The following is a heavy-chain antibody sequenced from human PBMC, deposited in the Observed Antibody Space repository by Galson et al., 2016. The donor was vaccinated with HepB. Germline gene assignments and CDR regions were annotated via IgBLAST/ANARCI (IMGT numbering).Heavy chain of an antibody. Sequence: CAISGDSVSNNSAAWHWIRQSPSRGLEWLGRTYYRSKWYNDYTVSVKGRITINPDTSKNQFSLQLNSVTPEDTAVYYCARQYGTYFAYWGRGTLVTVSS. D-gene: IGHD4-17*01. CDR1: GDSVSNNSAA. CDR2: TYYRSKWYN. CDR3: ARQYGTYFAY. V-gene: IGHV6-1*01. J-gene: IGHJ4*02.